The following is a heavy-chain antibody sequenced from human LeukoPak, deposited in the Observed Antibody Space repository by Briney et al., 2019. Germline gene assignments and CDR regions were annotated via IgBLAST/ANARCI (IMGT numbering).Heavy chain of an antibody. J-gene: IGHJ4*02. CDR1: GFTVSSNY. Sequence: GGSLRLSCAASGFTVSSNYMSWVRQAPGKGLEWVSVIYSGGSTYYADSVKGRFTISRDNSKNTLYLQMNSLRAEDTAVYYCAKDFTYSSSSFDYWGQGTLVTVSS. CDR3: AKDFTYSSSSFDY. V-gene: IGHV3-53*01. CDR2: IYSGGST. D-gene: IGHD6-6*01.